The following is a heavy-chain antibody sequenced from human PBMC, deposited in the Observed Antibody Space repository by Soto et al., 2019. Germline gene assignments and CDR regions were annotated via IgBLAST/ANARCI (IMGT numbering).Heavy chain of an antibody. CDR1: GFSLSVYG. J-gene: IGHJ5*02. CDR2: ISYDGRFT. CDR3: TKDSTTGLLDP. Sequence: PGGSLRLSCAASGFSLSVYGMHWVRQAPGKGLEWVAAISYDGRFTYYADSVKGRFTISRENSKNTLFLHMNSLRPEDTALYYCTKDSTTGLLDPWGQGTLVTVSS. D-gene: IGHD1-26*01. V-gene: IGHV3-30*18.